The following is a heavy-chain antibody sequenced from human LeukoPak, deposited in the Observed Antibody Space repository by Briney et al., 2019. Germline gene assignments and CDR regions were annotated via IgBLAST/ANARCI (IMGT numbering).Heavy chain of an antibody. CDR2: IYYSGST. CDR3: AVGYSRSYYFDY. J-gene: IGHJ4*02. Sequence: PSETLSLTCTLSGGSISGYYWSWIRQPPGKGLEWIGYIYYSGSTDYNPSLKSRVTISGDTSKKQFSLKLSSVTAADTAVYYCAVGYSRSYYFDYWGLGTLVTVSS. CDR1: GGSISGYY. D-gene: IGHD6-6*01. V-gene: IGHV4-59*01.